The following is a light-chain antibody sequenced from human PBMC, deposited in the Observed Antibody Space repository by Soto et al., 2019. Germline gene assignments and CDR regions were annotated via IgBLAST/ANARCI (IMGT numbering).Light chain of an antibody. CDR3: ETWDSNTWV. V-gene: IGLV4-60*02. CDR1: SGHSSYI. CDR2: LESSGSY. Sequence: QSVLTQSSSASASLGSSVKLTCTLSSGHSSYIIAWHQQQPGKAPRYLMELESSGSYNKGSGVPDRFSGSSSGADRFLTISNLQFDDEADYYCETWDSNTWVLGGGTKLTVL. J-gene: IGLJ3*02.